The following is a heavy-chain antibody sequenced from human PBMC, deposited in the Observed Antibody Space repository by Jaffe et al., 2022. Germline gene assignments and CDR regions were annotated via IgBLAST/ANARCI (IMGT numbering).Heavy chain of an antibody. Sequence: EVQLVESGGGLVQPGGSLRLSCAASGFTFSSYWMHWVRQAPGKGLVWVSRINSDGSSTSYADSVKGRFTISRDNAKNTLYLQMNSLRAEDTAVYYCARVGYYYDSSGYYKVPYYFDYWGQGTLVTVSS. D-gene: IGHD3-22*01. CDR3: ARVGYYYDSSGYYKVPYYFDY. V-gene: IGHV3-74*01. J-gene: IGHJ4*02. CDR1: GFTFSSYW. CDR2: INSDGSST.